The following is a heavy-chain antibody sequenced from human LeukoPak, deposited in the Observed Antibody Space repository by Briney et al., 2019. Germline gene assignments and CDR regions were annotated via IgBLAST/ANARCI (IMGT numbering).Heavy chain of an antibody. V-gene: IGHV4-59*08. CDR3: ARPLYDSSTYYILYY. J-gene: IGHJ4*02. CDR2: IDYSGST. CDR1: GGSISSYY. D-gene: IGHD3-22*01. Sequence: SETLSLTCTVSGGSISSYYWTWIRQPPGKRLEPIGFIDYSGSTNYNPSLKSRVTISVDTSKNQFSLRLTSVTAADTAVYFCARPLYDSSTYYILYYWGQGTLVTVSS.